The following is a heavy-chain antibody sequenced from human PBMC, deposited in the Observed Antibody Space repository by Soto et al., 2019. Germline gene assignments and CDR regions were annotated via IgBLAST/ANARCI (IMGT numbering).Heavy chain of an antibody. CDR1: GYTFTSYG. CDR2: ISAYNGNT. J-gene: IGHJ4*02. CDR3: AKDDPIVGATPPEY. D-gene: IGHD1-26*01. Sequence: ASVKVSCKASGYTFTSYGISWVRQAPGQGLEWMGWISAYNGNTNYAQKLQGRVTMTTDTSTSTAYMELRSLRSDDTAVYYCAKDDPIVGATPPEYWGQGTLVTVSS. V-gene: IGHV1-18*01.